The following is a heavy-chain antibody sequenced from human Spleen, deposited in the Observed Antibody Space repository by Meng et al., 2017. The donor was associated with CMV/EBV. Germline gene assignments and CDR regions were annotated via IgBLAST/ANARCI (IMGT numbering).Heavy chain of an antibody. CDR2: ISITGITI. D-gene: IGHD2-2*01. Sequence: GESLKISCAASGYSFSDYYMSWTRQAPGKGLEWVSSISITGITIYYADSVKGRFTISRDISKNTLYLQMNSLRGEDTAVYYCAKGRYCTSAGCYVQDYFDSWGQGTLVTVSS. CDR1: GYSFSDYY. V-gene: IGHV3-11*04. J-gene: IGHJ4*02. CDR3: AKGRYCTSAGCYVQDYFDS.